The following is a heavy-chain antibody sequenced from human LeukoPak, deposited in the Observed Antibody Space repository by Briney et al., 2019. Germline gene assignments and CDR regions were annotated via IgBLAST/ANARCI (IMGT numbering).Heavy chain of an antibody. CDR3: ARVVKVAFDI. V-gene: IGHV3-48*03. CDR2: ISSSGSTI. Sequence: GGSLRLSCAASGFTFSSYEMNWVRQAPGKGLEWVSYISSSGSTIYYADSVKGRFTISRDNAKNSLYLQMNSLRAEDTAVYYCARVVKVAFDIWGQGTMVTVSS. CDR1: GFTFSSYE. D-gene: IGHD2/OR15-2a*01. J-gene: IGHJ3*02.